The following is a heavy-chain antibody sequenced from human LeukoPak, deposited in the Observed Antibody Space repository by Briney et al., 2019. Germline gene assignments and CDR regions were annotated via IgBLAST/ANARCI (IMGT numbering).Heavy chain of an antibody. CDR1: GFTFSTYA. CDR3: AKDRAGYSGARGFDC. J-gene: IGHJ4*02. Sequence: GGSLRLSCAASGFTFSTYAMSWVRQAPGKGLEWVSAVTATGGSTYYADSVKGRFTISRDNSKNTLYLQVNSLGAADTAVYYCAKDRAGYSGARGFDCWGQGTLVSVSS. D-gene: IGHD5-12*01. V-gene: IGHV3-23*01. CDR2: VTATGGST.